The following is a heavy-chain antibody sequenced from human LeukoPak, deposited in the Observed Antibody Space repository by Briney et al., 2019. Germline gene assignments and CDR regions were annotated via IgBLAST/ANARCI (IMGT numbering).Heavy chain of an antibody. CDR2: IIPIFGTA. V-gene: IGHV1-69*05. D-gene: IGHD1-26*01. Sequence: SVKVSCKASGGTFSSYAISWVRQAPGQGLEWMGRIIPIFGTANYAQKFQGRVTITTDESTSAAYMELSSLRSEDTAVYYCARGGTGLSTTDYWGPGTLVTVSS. CDR1: GGTFSSYA. CDR3: ARGGTGLSTTDY. J-gene: IGHJ4*02.